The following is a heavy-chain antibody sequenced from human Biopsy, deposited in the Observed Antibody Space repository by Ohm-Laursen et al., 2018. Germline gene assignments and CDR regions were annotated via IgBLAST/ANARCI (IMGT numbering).Heavy chain of an antibody. Sequence: ASVKVSCKTSGYTYPDYYVHWVRQAPGQGLEWMGWIKPNNGDTDYSQRFQGRATLAWDRSISTGYMEVSSLRSGDTALYYCATRGGDDFWSGHYSEIYYYYTLDVWGQGTTVTVSS. V-gene: IGHV1-2*02. CDR3: ATRGGDDFWSGHYSEIYYYYTLDV. D-gene: IGHD3-3*01. CDR2: IKPNNGDT. J-gene: IGHJ6*02. CDR1: GYTYPDYY.